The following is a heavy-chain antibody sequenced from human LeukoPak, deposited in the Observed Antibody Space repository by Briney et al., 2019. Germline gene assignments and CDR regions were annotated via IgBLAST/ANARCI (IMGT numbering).Heavy chain of an antibody. CDR3: ARGYYDTSGLGGWAFDI. J-gene: IGHJ3*02. CDR1: GYPFTRYA. Sequence: ASVKVSCKASGYPFTRYAMHWVRQAPGQRLEWMGWINADSGITKYSQKFQGRVTIARDTSASTAYMALSSLRSEDTAVYYCARGYYDTSGLGGWAFDIWGQGTMVTISS. V-gene: IGHV1-3*01. CDR2: INADSGIT. D-gene: IGHD3-22*01.